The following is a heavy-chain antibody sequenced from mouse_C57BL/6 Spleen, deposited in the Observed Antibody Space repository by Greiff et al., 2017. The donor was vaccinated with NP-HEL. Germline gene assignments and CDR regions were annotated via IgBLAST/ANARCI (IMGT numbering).Heavy chain of an antibody. CDR2: IDPENGDT. V-gene: IGHV14-4*01. CDR3: TAYYYGSSYWYCDV. J-gene: IGHJ1*03. CDR1: GFNIKDDY. D-gene: IGHD1-1*01. Sequence: VQLQQSGAELVRPGASVKLSCTASGFNIKDDYMHWVKQRPEQGLEWIGWIDPENGDTEYASKFQGKATITADTSSNTAYLQLSSLTSEDTAVYYCTAYYYGSSYWYCDVWGTGTTVTVSS.